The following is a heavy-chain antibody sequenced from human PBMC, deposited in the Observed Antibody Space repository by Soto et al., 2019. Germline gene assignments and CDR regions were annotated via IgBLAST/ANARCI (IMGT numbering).Heavy chain of an antibody. CDR2: ITGTSAFL. CDR1: GFVFSDFQ. D-gene: IGHD3-10*02. V-gene: IGHV3-21*02. Sequence: EVQLLQSAGGLVKPGGSLRLSCAASGFVFSDFQLNWVHQAPGRGLEWLASITGTSAFLFYADSIKGRFTISRDNPKNFLFLQMDSLGPEDTAVYYCARDNLAVQGAFDHWGQGALVTVSS. J-gene: IGHJ4*02. CDR3: ARDNLAVQGAFDH.